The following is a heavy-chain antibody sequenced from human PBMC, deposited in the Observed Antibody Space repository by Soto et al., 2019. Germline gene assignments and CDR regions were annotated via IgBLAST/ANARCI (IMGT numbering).Heavy chain of an antibody. CDR1: GGSISSYY. J-gene: IGHJ4*02. CDR3: ASRWGTTFDY. CDR2: IYYSGST. Sequence: QVQLQESGPGLVKPSETLSLTCTVSGGSISSYYWSWIRQPPGKGLEWIGYIYYSGSTNYNPSLNRRVTLSVDASKHQFSLKLSSVTAAHTVVYYCASRWGTTFDYWGQGTLVTVSS. V-gene: IGHV4-59*08. D-gene: IGHD3-16*01.